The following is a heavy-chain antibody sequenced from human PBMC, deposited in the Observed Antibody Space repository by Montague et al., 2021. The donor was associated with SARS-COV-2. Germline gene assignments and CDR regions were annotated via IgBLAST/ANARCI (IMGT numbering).Heavy chain of an antibody. CDR1: GGSISSSSNY. D-gene: IGHD3-10*01. Sequence: LVKPTQTLSLTCTVSGGSISSSSNYWGWIRQPPGKGLEWIGSIYYSGSTYYNSSLKSRVTISVDTSKNQFSLKLNSVTAADTAVYYCARLVWFGELSSENWFDPWGQGTLVTVSS. J-gene: IGHJ5*02. V-gene: IGHV4-39*01. CDR3: ARLVWFGELSSENWFDP. CDR2: IYYSGST.